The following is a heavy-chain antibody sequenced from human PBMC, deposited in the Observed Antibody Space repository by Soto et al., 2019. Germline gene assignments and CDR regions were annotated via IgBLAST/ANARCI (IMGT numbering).Heavy chain of an antibody. J-gene: IGHJ5*02. CDR1: GYTFTGYY. V-gene: IGHV1-2*02. Sequence: GASVKVSCKASGYTFTGYYMHWVRQAPGQGLEWMGWINPNSGGTNYAQKFQGRVTMTRDTSISTAYMELSRLRSDDTAVYYCARGAASYGDYSANWSDPWGQGTLVTVSS. CDR2: INPNSGGT. D-gene: IGHD4-17*01. CDR3: ARGAASYGDYSANWSDP.